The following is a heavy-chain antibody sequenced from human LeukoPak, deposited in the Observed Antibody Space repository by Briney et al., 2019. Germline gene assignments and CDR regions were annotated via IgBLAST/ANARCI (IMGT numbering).Heavy chain of an antibody. CDR2: INHSGST. CDR1: GGSFSGYY. V-gene: IGHV4-34*01. J-gene: IGHJ4*02. D-gene: IGHD2-21*02. CDR3: ARKVVVTAKVQFDY. Sequence: SETLSLTCAVSGGSFSGYYWSWIRQPPGNGLEWIGEINHSGSTNYNPSLKSRVTISVDTSKNQFSLKLSSVTAADTAVYYCARKVVVTAKVQFDYWGQGTLVTVSS.